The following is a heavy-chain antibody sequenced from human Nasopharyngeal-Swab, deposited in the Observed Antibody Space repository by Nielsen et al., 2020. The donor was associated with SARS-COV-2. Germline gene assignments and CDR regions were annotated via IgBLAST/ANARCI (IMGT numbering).Heavy chain of an antibody. J-gene: IGHJ4*02. CDR3: AKWGHYYDSSGYYLLDY. V-gene: IGHV3-23*01. CDR1: GFTFSSYA. CDR2: ISGSGGST. Sequence: GESLKISCAASGFTFSSYAMSWVRQAPGKGLEWVSAISGSGGSTYYADSVKGRFTISRDNSKNTLYLQMNSLRAEDTAVYYCAKWGHYYDSSGYYLLDYWGQGTLVTVSS. D-gene: IGHD3-22*01.